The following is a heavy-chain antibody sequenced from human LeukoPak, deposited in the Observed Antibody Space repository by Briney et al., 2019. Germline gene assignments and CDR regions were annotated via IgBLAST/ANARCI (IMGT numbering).Heavy chain of an antibody. J-gene: IGHJ4*02. V-gene: IGHV4-59*01. D-gene: IGHD2/OR15-2a*01. CDR2: IYYSGST. CDR3: ARGSPLSRTTFDY. CDR1: GGSISSYY. Sequence: SETLSLTCTVSGGSISSYYWSWIRQPPGKGLEWIGYIYYSGSTNCNPSLKSRVTISVDTSKNQFSLKLSSVTAADTAVYYCARGSPLSRTTFDYWGQGTLVTVSS.